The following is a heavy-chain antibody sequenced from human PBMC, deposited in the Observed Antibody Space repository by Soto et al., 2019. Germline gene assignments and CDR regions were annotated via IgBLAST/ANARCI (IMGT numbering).Heavy chain of an antibody. CDR3: SGNFDF. Sequence: QVQLVESGGGVVQPGRSLRLSCAASGFTFSNDGMHWVRQAPGKGLEWMGVIWHDGSDRYYADSLKGRFTISRDNSKNTLNLQMDSLRVEDTAVYYCSGNFDFWGQGTLVTVSS. D-gene: IGHD1-26*01. CDR2: IWHDGSDR. J-gene: IGHJ4*02. CDR1: GFTFSNDG. V-gene: IGHV3-33*01.